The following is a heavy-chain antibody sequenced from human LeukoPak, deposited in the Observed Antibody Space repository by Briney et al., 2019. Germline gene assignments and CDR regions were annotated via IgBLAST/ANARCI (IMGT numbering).Heavy chain of an antibody. CDR1: GFTVSSNY. D-gene: IGHD3-22*01. CDR2: IYSGGST. J-gene: IGHJ4*02. V-gene: IGHV3-66*01. CDR3: ARGLPIYDSSGYYKPPFDY. Sequence: GGSLRLSCAASGFTVSSNYMSWVRQAPGKGLEWVSVIYSGGSTYYADSVKGRFTISRDNSKNTLYLQMNSLRAEDTAVYYCARGLPIYDSSGYYKPPFDYWGQGTLVTVSS.